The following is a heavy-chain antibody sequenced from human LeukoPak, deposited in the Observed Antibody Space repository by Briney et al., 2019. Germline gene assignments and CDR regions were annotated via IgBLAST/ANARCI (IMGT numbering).Heavy chain of an antibody. CDR1: GGSISSYY. D-gene: IGHD2-15*01. J-gene: IGHJ6*02. CDR3: ASGVVAATPDV. V-gene: IGHV4-59*08. Sequence: SETLSLTCTVSGGSISSYYWSWIRQPPGKGLEWIGYIYDSGSTNYNPSLKSRVTISVDTSKNQFSLKLSSVTAADTAVYYCASGVVAATPDVWGQGTTVTVSS. CDR2: IYDSGST.